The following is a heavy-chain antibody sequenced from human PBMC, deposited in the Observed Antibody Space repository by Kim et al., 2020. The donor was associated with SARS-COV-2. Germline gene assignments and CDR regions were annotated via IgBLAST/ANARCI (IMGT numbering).Heavy chain of an antibody. V-gene: IGHV3-73*01. CDR1: GFTFRNSA. CDR2: IRYNGTSYYT. D-gene: IGHD2-21*01. J-gene: IGHJ6*01. CDR3: TIAHGLASRYWDGLDV. Sequence: GGSLRLSCAASGFTFRNSALHWVRQAPGKGLEWVCRIRYNGTSYYTSYAVKGRCSFTIARANEASMSHMQRNSIETEGPDYCATTIAHGLASRYWDGLDV.